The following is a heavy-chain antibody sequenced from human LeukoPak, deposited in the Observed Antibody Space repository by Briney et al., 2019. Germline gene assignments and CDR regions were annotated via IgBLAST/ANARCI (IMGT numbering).Heavy chain of an antibody. J-gene: IGHJ5*02. CDR2: IIPIFGTA. D-gene: IGHD6-13*01. CDR3: ARDKAAAGTNWFDP. Sequence: SVKVSCKASGGTFSSYAISWVRQAPGQGLEWMGGIIPIFGTANYAQKFQGRVTITADESTSTAYMELSSLRSEDTAVYYCARDKAAAGTNWFDPWGQGTLVTVSS. V-gene: IGHV1-69*13. CDR1: GGTFSSYA.